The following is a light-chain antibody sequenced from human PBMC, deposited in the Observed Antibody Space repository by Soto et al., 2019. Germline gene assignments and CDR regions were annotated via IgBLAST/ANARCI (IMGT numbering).Light chain of an antibody. CDR3: SSYTGSSTLL. V-gene: IGLV2-14*01. CDR1: SRDVGGYNY. J-gene: IGLJ2*01. Sequence: SVLTQPASVSGSPGQSITISCTGTSRDVGGYNYVSWYHQHPGKAPKLMIYEVSNRPSGVSNRFSGSKSGKTASLTISGLQAEDEGDYYCSSYTGSSTLLFGGGTKLTVL. CDR2: EVS.